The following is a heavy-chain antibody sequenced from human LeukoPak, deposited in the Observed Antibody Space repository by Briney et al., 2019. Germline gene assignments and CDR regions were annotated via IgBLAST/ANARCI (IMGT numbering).Heavy chain of an antibody. CDR2: IRGQDLGATT. CDR3: TRTPRSAGDYYDT. CDR1: GFIFGDYT. D-gene: IGHD3-10*01. J-gene: IGHJ3*02. Sequence: GRSLRLSCTVSGFIFGDYTMNWVRQAPGKGLEWVSFIRGQDLGATTAYAASVKGRFTILRDDSKSIAYLQMNSLKTDDTAVYYCTRTPRSAGDYYDTWGQGTMVTVSS. V-gene: IGHV3-49*04.